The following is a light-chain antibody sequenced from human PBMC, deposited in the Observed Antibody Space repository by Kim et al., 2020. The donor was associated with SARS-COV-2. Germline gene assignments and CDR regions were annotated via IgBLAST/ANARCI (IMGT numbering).Light chain of an antibody. V-gene: IGKV1-39*01. CDR2: AAS. J-gene: IGKJ2*01. CDR3: QQSYRIPDT. Sequence: SATVGDRVTITCRGSHKISTYLNWYQHKPGEAPNLLIYAASTLQSGVPSRFRGSGSGTDFTLTISSLQPEDFATYYCQQSYRIPDTFGQGNKLEI. CDR1: HKISTY.